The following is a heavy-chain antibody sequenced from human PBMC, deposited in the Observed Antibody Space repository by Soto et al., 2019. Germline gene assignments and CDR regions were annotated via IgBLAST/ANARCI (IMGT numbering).Heavy chain of an antibody. J-gene: IGHJ4*02. V-gene: IGHV1-18*04. Sequence: SVKVSCKASGYTFTDYGISWVRQAPGQGLEWMGWISVYNGNTNYAQKLQGRVTMTTDTSTSTVYMELRSLNSDDTAVYYCARVGSASSPIDYWGQGTLVTVSS. CDR1: GYTFTDYG. D-gene: IGHD6-6*01. CDR3: ARVGSASSPIDY. CDR2: ISVYNGNT.